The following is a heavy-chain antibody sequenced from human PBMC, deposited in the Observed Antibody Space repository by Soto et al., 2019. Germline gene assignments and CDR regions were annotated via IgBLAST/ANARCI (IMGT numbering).Heavy chain of an antibody. D-gene: IGHD6-13*01. V-gene: IGHV3-21*01. CDR2: ISSSSSYI. J-gene: IGHJ6*02. Sequence: PGGSLRLACAASGFTFSSYSMNWVRQAPGKGLEWVSSISSSSSYIYYADSVKGRFTISRDNAKNSLYLQMNSLRAEDTAVYYCARDEVYIAAADNYYYYGMDVWGQGTTVTVSS. CDR1: GFTFSSYS. CDR3: ARDEVYIAAADNYYYYGMDV.